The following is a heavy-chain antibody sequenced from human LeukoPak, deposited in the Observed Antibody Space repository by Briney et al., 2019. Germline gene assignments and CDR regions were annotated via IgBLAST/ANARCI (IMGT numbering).Heavy chain of an antibody. J-gene: IGHJ6*03. Sequence: ASVKVSCKASGGTFSSYAISWVRQAPGQGLEWMGGIIPIFGTANYAQKFQGRVTITADESTSTAYMELSSLRSEDTAVYYCARSRGPYCSSTSCWGYYYYYYMDVWGKGTTVTVSS. D-gene: IGHD2-2*01. CDR2: IIPIFGTA. V-gene: IGHV1-69*13. CDR3: ARSRGPYCSSTSCWGYYYYYYMDV. CDR1: GGTFSSYA.